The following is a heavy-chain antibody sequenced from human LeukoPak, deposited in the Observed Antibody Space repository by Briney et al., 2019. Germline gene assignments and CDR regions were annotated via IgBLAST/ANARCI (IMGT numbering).Heavy chain of an antibody. CDR1: GFTFSSYA. V-gene: IGHV3-30*04. CDR3: AKDRLQFQPLIVGATFDY. D-gene: IGHD1-26*01. Sequence: GRSLRLSCAASGFTFSSYAMHWVRQAPGKGLEWVAVISYDGSNKYYADSVKGRFTISRDNSKNTLYLQMNSLRAEDTAVYYCAKDRLQFQPLIVGATFDYWGQGTLVTVSS. J-gene: IGHJ4*02. CDR2: ISYDGSNK.